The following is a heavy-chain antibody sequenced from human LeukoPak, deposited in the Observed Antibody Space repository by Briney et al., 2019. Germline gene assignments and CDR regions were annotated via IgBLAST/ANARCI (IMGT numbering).Heavy chain of an antibody. J-gene: IGHJ4*02. CDR1: GFIFSDHY. Sequence: GGSLRLSCAASGFIFSDHYMDWVRQAPGKGLEWVGRFRDKANGYTTEYAASVKDRFTISRDDSKNSLYLQMNSLKTDDTAVYYCARVRLAGDFFDSWGQGTLVTVSS. D-gene: IGHD6-19*01. CDR2: FRDKANGYTT. CDR3: ARVRLAGDFFDS. V-gene: IGHV3-72*01.